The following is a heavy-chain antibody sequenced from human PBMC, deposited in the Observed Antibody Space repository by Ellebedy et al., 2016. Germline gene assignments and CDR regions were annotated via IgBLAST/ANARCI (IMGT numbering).Heavy chain of an antibody. Sequence: GGSLRLSCAASGFTFSSYAMSWVRQAPGKGLEWVAVIWCDGSNKYYADSVKGRFTISRDNSKNTLYLQMNSLRAEDTAVYYCVRDGHSYNFDYWGQGSLVTVSS. CDR3: VRDGHSYNFDY. J-gene: IGHJ4*02. CDR1: GFTFSSYA. V-gene: IGHV3-33*08. D-gene: IGHD4-23*01. CDR2: IWCDGSNK.